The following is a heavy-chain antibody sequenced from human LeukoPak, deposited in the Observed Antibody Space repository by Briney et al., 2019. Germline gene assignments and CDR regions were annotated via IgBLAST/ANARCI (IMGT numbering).Heavy chain of an antibody. CDR2: IIPIFGTA. V-gene: IGHV1-69*13. D-gene: IGHD3-10*01. J-gene: IGHJ4*02. Sequence: SVKVSCKASGGTFSSYAISWVRQAPGQGLEWMGGIIPIFGTANYAQKFQGRVTITADESTSTAYMELSSLRSEDTAVYYCARGRSMVRGVTLGYWGQGTLVTVSS. CDR3: ARGRSMVRGVTLGY. CDR1: GGTFSSYA.